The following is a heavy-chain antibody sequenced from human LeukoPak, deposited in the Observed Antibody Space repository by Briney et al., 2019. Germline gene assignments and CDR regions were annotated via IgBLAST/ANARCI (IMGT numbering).Heavy chain of an antibody. CDR1: GFTFSSNG. CDR3: ARDQSNAWSY. CDR2: TSHDGSSN. J-gene: IGHJ4*02. D-gene: IGHD6-19*01. Sequence: GRSLRLSCAASGFTFSSNGMHWVRQAPGKGLEWVAVTSHDGSSNYYADSVKGRFTISRDNSKNTLYLQMNSLRAEDTAVYYCARDQSNAWSYWGQGTLVTVSS. V-gene: IGHV3-30*03.